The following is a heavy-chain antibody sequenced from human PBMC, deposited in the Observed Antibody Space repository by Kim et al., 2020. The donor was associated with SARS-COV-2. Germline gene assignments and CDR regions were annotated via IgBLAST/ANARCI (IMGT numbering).Heavy chain of an antibody. V-gene: IGHV4-31*03. Sequence: SETLSLTCTVSGGSISSGGYYWSWIRQHPGKGLEWIGYIYYSGSTYYNPSLKSRVTISVDTSKNQFSLKLSSVTAADTAVYYCAREARGYSYGYVGYWGQGTLVTVSS. CDR3: AREARGYSYGYVGY. J-gene: IGHJ4*02. CDR1: GGSISSGGYY. CDR2: IYYSGST. D-gene: IGHD5-18*01.